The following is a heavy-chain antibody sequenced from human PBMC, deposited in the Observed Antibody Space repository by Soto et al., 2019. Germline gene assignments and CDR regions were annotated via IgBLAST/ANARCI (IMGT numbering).Heavy chain of an antibody. Sequence: PSETLSLTCTVSGGSISSSSYYWGWIRQPPGKGLEWIGSIYYSGSTYYNPSLKSRVTISVDTSKNQFSLKLSSVTAADTAVYYCARLRSKGRTVTTFDYWGQGTLVTVS. D-gene: IGHD4-17*01. V-gene: IGHV4-39*01. CDR1: GGSISSSSYY. CDR2: IYYSGST. CDR3: ARLRSKGRTVTTFDY. J-gene: IGHJ4*02.